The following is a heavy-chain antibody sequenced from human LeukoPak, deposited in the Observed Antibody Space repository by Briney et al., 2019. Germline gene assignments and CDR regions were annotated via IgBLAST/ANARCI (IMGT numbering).Heavy chain of an antibody. Sequence: PGGSLRLSCAASGFTFSSYSMNWVRQAPGKGLEWVSSISSSSSYIYYANSVKGRFTISRDNAKNSLYLQMNSLRAEDTAVYYCARAEMANSWDYMDVWGKGTTVTVSS. D-gene: IGHD5-24*01. V-gene: IGHV3-21*01. CDR3: ARAEMANSWDYMDV. J-gene: IGHJ6*03. CDR2: ISSSSSYI. CDR1: GFTFSSYS.